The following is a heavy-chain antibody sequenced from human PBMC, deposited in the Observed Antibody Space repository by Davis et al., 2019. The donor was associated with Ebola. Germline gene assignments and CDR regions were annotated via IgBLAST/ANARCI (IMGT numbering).Heavy chain of an antibody. J-gene: IGHJ6*02. Sequence: GESLKISCAASGFTFSSYAMHWVRQAPGKGPEWVAVISYDGSNKYYADSVKGRFTISRDNSKNTLYLQMNSLRAEDTAVYYCARDGSGTEDYYYYGMDVWGQGTTVTVSS. V-gene: IGHV3-30-3*01. CDR1: GFTFSSYA. D-gene: IGHD3-10*01. CDR2: ISYDGSNK. CDR3: ARDGSGTEDYYYYGMDV.